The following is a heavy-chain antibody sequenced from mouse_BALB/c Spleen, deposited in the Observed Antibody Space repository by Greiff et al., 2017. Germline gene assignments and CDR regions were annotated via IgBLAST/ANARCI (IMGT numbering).Heavy chain of an antibody. Sequence: VKLQESAAELARPGASVKMSCKASGYTFTSYTMHWVKQRPGQGLEWIGYINPSSGYTEYNQKFKDKTTLTADKSSSTAYMQLSSLTSEDSAVYCCATTYDYDGGLAYWGQGTLVTVSA. V-gene: IGHV1-4*02. D-gene: IGHD2-4*01. CDR2: INPSSGYT. CDR1: GYTFTSYT. CDR3: ATTYDYDGGLAY. J-gene: IGHJ3*01.